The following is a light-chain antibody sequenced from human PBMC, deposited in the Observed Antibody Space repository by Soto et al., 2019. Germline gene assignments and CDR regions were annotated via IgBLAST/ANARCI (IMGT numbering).Light chain of an antibody. CDR2: DAS. CDR1: QDISNY. J-gene: IGKJ4*01. CDR3: HQYDNLPPLLT. V-gene: IGKV1-33*01. Sequence: DIQMTQSPSSLSASVGDRVTITCQASQDISNYLNWYQQKPGKAPKLLIYDASNLETGVPSRFSGSGSGTDFTFTISSLQPEVIATYYCHQYDNLPPLLTFGGGTKVEIK.